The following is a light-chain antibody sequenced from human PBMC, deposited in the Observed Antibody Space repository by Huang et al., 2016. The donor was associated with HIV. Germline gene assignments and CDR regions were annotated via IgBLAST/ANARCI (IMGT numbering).Light chain of an antibody. Sequence: DIQMTQSPPSLSASVGDRVTFTCRANQTISKSLNWYQQKQGRAPKLLIYTASTLESGVPSRFSGSGSGSRFTLNITNLQPEDFATYYCQQSFSVPRTFG. J-gene: IGKJ1*01. V-gene: IGKV1-39*01. CDR3: QQSFSVPRT. CDR2: TAS. CDR1: QTISKS.